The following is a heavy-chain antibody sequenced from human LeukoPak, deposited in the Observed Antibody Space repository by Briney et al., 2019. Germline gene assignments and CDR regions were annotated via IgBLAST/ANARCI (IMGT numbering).Heavy chain of an antibody. CDR2: IHTSGST. D-gene: IGHD6-6*01. CDR1: GGSITSYY. Sequence: PSETLSLTCTVSGGSITSYYWSYNRQPAGKGLEWIGRIHTSGSTNYNPSLKSRVTMSVDTSKNQFSLKLSSVTAADTAIYYCAREFSGTSIAARVFDSWGQGTLVTVSS. V-gene: IGHV4-4*07. CDR3: AREFSGTSIAARVFDS. J-gene: IGHJ4*02.